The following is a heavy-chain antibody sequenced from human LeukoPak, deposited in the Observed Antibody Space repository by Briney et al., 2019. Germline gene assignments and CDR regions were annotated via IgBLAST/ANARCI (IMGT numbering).Heavy chain of an antibody. D-gene: IGHD2-21*02. J-gene: IGHJ4*02. Sequence: SVKVSCKASGGTFSSYAISWVRQAPGQGLEWMGRIIPILGIANYAQKFQGRVTITADKSTSTAYMELSSLRSEDTAVYYCARTHIVVVTAPFDYWGQGTLVTVSS. CDR1: GGTFSSYA. CDR3: ARTHIVVVTAPFDY. V-gene: IGHV1-69*04. CDR2: IIPILGIA.